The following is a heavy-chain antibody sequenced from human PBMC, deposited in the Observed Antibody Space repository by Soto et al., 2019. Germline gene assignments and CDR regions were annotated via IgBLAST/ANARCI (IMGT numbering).Heavy chain of an antibody. CDR3: ARGDPGVPESYYYYFYGMDV. J-gene: IGHJ6*02. CDR2: IIPIFGTA. D-gene: IGHD7-27*01. V-gene: IGHV1-69*13. CDR1: GGTFSSYA. Sequence: GASVKVSCKASGGTFSSYAISWVRQAPGQGLEWMGGIIPIFGTANYAQKFQGRVTITADESTSTAYMELSSLRSEDTAVYYCARGDPGVPESYYYYFYGMDVWGQGTTVTVSS.